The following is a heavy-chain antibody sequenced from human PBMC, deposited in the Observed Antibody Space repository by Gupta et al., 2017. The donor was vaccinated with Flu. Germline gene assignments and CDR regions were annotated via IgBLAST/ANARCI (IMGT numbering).Heavy chain of an antibody. CDR1: GFTFRSYA. Sequence: EVQLLESGGGLVQPGGSLRLSCGASGFTFRSYAMSWGRPGPGQGLGWVSAISGSGGSTYYADSVKGRFTISRDNPKNTLYLQMNSLRAEDTAVYYCAKDRPTRTNDYWGQGTLVTVSS. J-gene: IGHJ4*02. V-gene: IGHV3-23*01. D-gene: IGHD1-14*01. CDR3: AKDRPTRTNDY. CDR2: ISGSGGST.